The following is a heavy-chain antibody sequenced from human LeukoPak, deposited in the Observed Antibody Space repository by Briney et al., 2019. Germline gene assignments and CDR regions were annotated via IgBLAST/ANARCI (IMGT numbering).Heavy chain of an antibody. CDR3: AKDVRVVVITQGVDY. Sequence: PGGSLRLSCSASGFTFSSYAMHWVRQAPGKGLEYVSAISSNGGSTYYADSVKGRFTISRDNSKNTLYLQMSSLRAEDTAVYYCAKDVRVVVITQGVDYWGQGTLVTVSS. V-gene: IGHV3-64D*09. CDR1: GFTFSSYA. D-gene: IGHD3-22*01. CDR2: ISSNGGST. J-gene: IGHJ4*02.